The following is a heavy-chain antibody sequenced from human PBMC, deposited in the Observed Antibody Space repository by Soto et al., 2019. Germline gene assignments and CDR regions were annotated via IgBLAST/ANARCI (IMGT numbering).Heavy chain of an antibody. CDR1: GCSISSDHYH. Sequence: QVQLQESGPGLVSPSQTLSLTCTVSGCSISSDHYHWTWIRQTPGKGLEWFGYIHYSGSVYYNPSLQSRVTMSVDTSKNLFSLKLSSVTAADTAVYFCVREDDGGDRDYYGLDVWGQGTTVTVSS. CDR2: IHYSGSV. CDR3: VREDDGGDRDYYGLDV. D-gene: IGHD2-21*02. V-gene: IGHV4-30-4*01. J-gene: IGHJ6*02.